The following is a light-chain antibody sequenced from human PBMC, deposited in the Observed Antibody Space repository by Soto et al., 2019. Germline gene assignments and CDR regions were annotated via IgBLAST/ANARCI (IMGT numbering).Light chain of an antibody. CDR1: QGIRND. V-gene: IGKV1-17*01. J-gene: IGKJ4*01. Sequence: DIQMTQSPSSLSASVGDRVTITCRASQGIRNDLAWYQQKPGKAPKRLIYAASTLQSGVPSRFXGSGSGTEFTLTISSLQPEDFATYYCVQHNNYPPLTFGGGTKVEIK. CDR3: VQHNNYPPLT. CDR2: AAS.